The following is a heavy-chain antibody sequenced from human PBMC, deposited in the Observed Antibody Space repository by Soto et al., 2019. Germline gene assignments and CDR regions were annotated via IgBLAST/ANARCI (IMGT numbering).Heavy chain of an antibody. CDR1: GFTFSSYA. Sequence: EGQLLESGGGLVQPGESLSLSCAASGFTFSSYAMSWVRQAPGKGLEWVSVISGSDDSTYYADSEEGRFTISRDNSKNTLYLQMNSLRAEDTAVYYCAKRSSSSTFDYWGQGTLVTVSS. V-gene: IGHV3-23*01. CDR2: ISGSDDST. CDR3: AKRSSSSTFDY. D-gene: IGHD6-6*01. J-gene: IGHJ4*02.